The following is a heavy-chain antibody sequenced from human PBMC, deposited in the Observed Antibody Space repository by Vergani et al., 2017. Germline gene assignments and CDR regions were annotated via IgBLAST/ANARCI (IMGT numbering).Heavy chain of an antibody. J-gene: IGHJ4*02. CDR1: EYSFGNYW. V-gene: IGHV5-51*01. CDR2: IYPAGSDT. CDR3: ARHTTYTDS. Sequence: EVELVQSGPEMRKPGESLKISCKGSEYSFGNYWIGWVRQMPGKGLEWMGIIYPAGSDTRYSPSFQGQVTISADKSISTAFLQWDSLKASDTALYYFARHTTYTDSWGQGTLVTVSS. D-gene: IGHD1-1*01.